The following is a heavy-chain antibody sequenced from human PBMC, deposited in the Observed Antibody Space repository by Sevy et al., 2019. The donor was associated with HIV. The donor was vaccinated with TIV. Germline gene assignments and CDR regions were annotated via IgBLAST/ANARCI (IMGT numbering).Heavy chain of an antibody. CDR3: ARVAGGDNYDYGIDV. CDR1: GGSITSSGHY. Sequence: SETLSLICTVSGGSITSSGHYWGWIRQSPGKELEWIGAVYYVGNSYANPSLTSRVTISADTSKNLFSLSLTSLTAADTAIYYCARVAGGDNYDYGIDVWGLGTSVTVSS. V-gene: IGHV4-39*01. D-gene: IGHD2-21*02. CDR2: VYYVGNS. J-gene: IGHJ6*02.